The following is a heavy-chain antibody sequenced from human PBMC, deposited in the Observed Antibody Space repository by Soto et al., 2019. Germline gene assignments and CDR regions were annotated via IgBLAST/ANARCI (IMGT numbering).Heavy chain of an antibody. CDR3: AKTFFSGSGSYRGWFDP. J-gene: IGHJ5*02. D-gene: IGHD3-10*01. Sequence: VGSLRLSCAASGFMFSSYAMTWVRQAPGKGLEWVSVISGSGDNTYYADSVKGRFTISRDGSKDTLYLQMNSLRAEDTAVYYCAKTFFSGSGSYRGWFDPWGQGTQVTVSS. V-gene: IGHV3-23*01. CDR2: ISGSGDNT. CDR1: GFMFSSYA.